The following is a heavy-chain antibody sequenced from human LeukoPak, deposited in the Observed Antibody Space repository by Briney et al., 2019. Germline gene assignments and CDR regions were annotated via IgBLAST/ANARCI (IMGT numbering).Heavy chain of an antibody. CDR2: MNPNSGNT. V-gene: IGHV1-8*01. J-gene: IGHJ4*02. CDR1: GYTFSTYD. Sequence: ASVKVSCKASGYTFSTYDINWVRQATGQGLEWMGWMNPNSGNTRYAQKFQGRVTMTRNTSISTAHMELSGLRSEDTAVYYCARAGISATGLDYWGQGALVTVSS. CDR3: ARAGISATGLDY. D-gene: IGHD6-13*01.